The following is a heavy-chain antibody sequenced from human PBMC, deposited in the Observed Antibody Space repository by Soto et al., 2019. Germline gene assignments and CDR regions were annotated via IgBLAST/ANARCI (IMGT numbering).Heavy chain of an antibody. V-gene: IGHV3-23*01. J-gene: IGHJ6*02. CDR1: GFTFSSYA. CDR2: ISGSGGST. Sequence: GSLRLSCAASGFTFSSYAMSWVRQAPGKGLEWVSAISGSGGSTYYADSVKGRFTISRDNSKNTLYLQMKSLRAEDTAVYYCTKDPIVVVPAAEDYYYGMDVWGQGTTVTVSS. D-gene: IGHD2-2*01. CDR3: TKDPIVVVPAAEDYYYGMDV.